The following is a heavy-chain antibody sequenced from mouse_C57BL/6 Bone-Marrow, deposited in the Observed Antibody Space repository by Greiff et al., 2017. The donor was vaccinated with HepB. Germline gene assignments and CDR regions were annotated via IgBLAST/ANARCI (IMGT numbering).Heavy chain of an antibody. J-gene: IGHJ4*01. Sequence: EVKVVESGGGLVQPGGSLKLSCAASGFTFSDYGMAWVRQAPRKGPEWVAFISNLAYSIYYADTVTGRFTISRENAKNTLYLEMSSLRSEDTAMYYCARQYEDAMDYWGQGTSVTVSS. CDR2: ISNLAYSI. V-gene: IGHV5-15*01. CDR3: ARQYEDAMDY. D-gene: IGHD2-10*02. CDR1: GFTFSDYG.